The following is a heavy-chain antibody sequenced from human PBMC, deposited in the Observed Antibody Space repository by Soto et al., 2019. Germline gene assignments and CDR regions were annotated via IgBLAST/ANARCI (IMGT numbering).Heavy chain of an antibody. Sequence: ASVKVSCKASGYDFTAYDINWVRQASGQGLEWMGWMNPINGATGSARRFQGRVSMTRNTATDTAYLELTSLVSDDSAVYFCGRGPSPRAPAGGTPYYYAMDVWGQGTTVTVSS. CDR2: MNPINGAT. J-gene: IGHJ6*02. V-gene: IGHV1-8*02. D-gene: IGHD2-2*01. CDR3: GRGPSPRAPAGGTPYYYAMDV. CDR1: GYDFTAYD.